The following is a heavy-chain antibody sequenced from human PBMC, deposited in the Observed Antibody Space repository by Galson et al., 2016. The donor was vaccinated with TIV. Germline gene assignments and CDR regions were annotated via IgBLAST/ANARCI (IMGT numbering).Heavy chain of an antibody. CDR2: TYYRSKWYN. Sequence: CAISGDSVSSNSAAWNWIRQSPSRGLEWLGRTYYRSKWYNDYALSVKSRITNNPDTSKNQVSLQLHSVAPEDTAVYYCARATPSVFGVVMTLDYWGQGTLVTVSS. CDR3: ARATPSVFGVVMTLDY. J-gene: IGHJ4*02. CDR1: GDSVSSNSAA. V-gene: IGHV6-1*01. D-gene: IGHD3-3*01.